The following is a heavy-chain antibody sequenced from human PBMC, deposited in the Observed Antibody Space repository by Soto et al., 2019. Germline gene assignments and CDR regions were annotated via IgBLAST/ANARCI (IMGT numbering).Heavy chain of an antibody. Sequence: GGSLRLSCAASGFTFSSYGMHWVRQAPGKGLEWVAVIWYDGSNKYYADSVKGRFTISRDNSKNTLYLQMNSLRAEDTAVYYCARDKGYCSSTSCYVHYYYGMDVWGQGTTVTVSS. CDR2: IWYDGSNK. CDR3: ARDKGYCSSTSCYVHYYYGMDV. V-gene: IGHV3-33*01. CDR1: GFTFSSYG. J-gene: IGHJ6*02. D-gene: IGHD2-2*01.